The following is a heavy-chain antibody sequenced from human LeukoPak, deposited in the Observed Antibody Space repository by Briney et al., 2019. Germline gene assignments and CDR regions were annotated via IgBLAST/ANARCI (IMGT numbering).Heavy chain of an antibody. CDR3: AKGSGGSGSFYNHFDC. CDR2: ISSDGSNK. V-gene: IGHV3-30*18. J-gene: IGHJ4*02. CDR1: GLSFNSCG. Sequence: PGRSLRPSCAASGLSFNSCGMHWVRQAPGKGLEWVAVISSDGSNKYYADSVKGRFTISRDNSKNTLSLQMNSLRTEDTAVFYCAKGSGGSGSFYNHFDCWGRGTLVTVSS. D-gene: IGHD3-10*01.